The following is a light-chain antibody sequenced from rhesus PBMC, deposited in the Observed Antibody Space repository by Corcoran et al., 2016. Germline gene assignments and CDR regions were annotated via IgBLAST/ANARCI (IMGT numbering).Light chain of an antibody. CDR1: ENVNNY. CDR2: KAS. J-gene: IGKJ4*01. V-gene: IGKV1-74*01. CDR3: QHSYGTPLT. Sequence: DIQMTQSPSSLSASVGDRVTITCRASENVNNYLHWYQQKPGKAPKLLIYKASTLQSGVPSRFSGSGSGTDFTLTSSILQPEDFATYYCQHSYGTPLTFGGGTKVELK.